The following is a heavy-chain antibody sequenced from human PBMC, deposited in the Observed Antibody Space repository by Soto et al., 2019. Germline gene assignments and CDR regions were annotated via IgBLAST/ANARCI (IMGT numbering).Heavy chain of an antibody. J-gene: IGHJ4*02. V-gene: IGHV4-30-2*01. D-gene: IGHD2-2*02. CDR1: GGSISSGGYS. Sequence: PSETLSLTCAVSGGSISSGGYSWSWIRQPPGKGLEWIAYIYHSGSTYYNPSLNSRVTISLDSSKNQFSLSLSSVTAADTAFYYCAREYLYYFDYWGPGTLVTVSS. CDR2: IYHSGST. CDR3: AREYLYYFDY.